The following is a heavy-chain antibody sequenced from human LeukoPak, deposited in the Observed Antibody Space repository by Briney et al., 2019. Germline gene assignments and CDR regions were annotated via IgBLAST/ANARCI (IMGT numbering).Heavy chain of an antibody. D-gene: IGHD6-13*01. Sequence: SETLSLTCTVSGGSISSYYWTWIRQPPGKGLEWIGYIYYSGSTNYNPSLKSRVTISLDTSKNQFSLKLTSVTAADTAVYYCAGWYSSSWYWFDRWGQGTLVTVSS. CDR3: AGWYSSSWYWFDR. J-gene: IGHJ5*02. CDR1: GGSISSYY. V-gene: IGHV4-59*01. CDR2: IYYSGST.